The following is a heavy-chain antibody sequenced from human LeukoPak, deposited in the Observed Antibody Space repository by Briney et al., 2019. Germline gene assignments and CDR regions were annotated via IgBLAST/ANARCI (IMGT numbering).Heavy chain of an antibody. V-gene: IGHV3-33*01. Sequence: PGGSLRLSCAASGFTFSSYGMHWVLQAPGKGLEWVAVIWYDGSNKYYADSVKGRFTISRDNSKNTLYLQMNSLRAEDTAVYYCARDGAYGHRGYFDYWGQGTLVTVSS. J-gene: IGHJ4*02. CDR1: GFTFSSYG. CDR2: IWYDGSNK. D-gene: IGHD4-17*01. CDR3: ARDGAYGHRGYFDY.